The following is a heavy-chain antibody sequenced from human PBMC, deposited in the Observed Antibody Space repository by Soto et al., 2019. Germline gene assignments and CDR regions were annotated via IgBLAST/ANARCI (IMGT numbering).Heavy chain of an antibody. Sequence: SETLSLTCTVSGGSISSYYWSWIRQPAGKGLEWIGRIYTSGSTNYNPSLKSRVTMSVDTSKNQFSLKLSSVTAADTAVYYCEGLVAYTPTGAFDIWGQGTMVTVSS. D-gene: IGHD5-12*01. CDR2: IYTSGST. J-gene: IGHJ3*02. CDR1: GGSISSYY. CDR3: EGLVAYTPTGAFDI. V-gene: IGHV4-4*07.